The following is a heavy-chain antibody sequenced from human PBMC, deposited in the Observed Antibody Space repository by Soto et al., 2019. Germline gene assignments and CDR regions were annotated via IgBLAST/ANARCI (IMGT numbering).Heavy chain of an antibody. V-gene: IGHV1-69*13. J-gene: IGHJ5*02. CDR2: IIPIFGTA. CDR1: GGTFSSYS. CDR3: ARANVEMATIRFRVDWFDP. D-gene: IGHD5-12*01. Sequence: SVKVSCKASGGTFSSYSISWVRQAPGEGLEWMGGIIPIFGTANYAQKFQGRVTITADESTSTAYMELSSLRSEDTAVYYCARANVEMATIRFRVDWFDPWGQGTLVTVSS.